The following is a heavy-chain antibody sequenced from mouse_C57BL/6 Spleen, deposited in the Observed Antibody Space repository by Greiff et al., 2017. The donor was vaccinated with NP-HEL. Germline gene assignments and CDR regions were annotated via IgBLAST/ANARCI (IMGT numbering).Heavy chain of an antibody. CDR3: ARDLYLGFDY. V-gene: IGHV1-59*01. J-gene: IGHJ2*01. D-gene: IGHD5-1*01. CDR2: IDPSDSYT. CDR1: GYTFTSYW. Sequence: QVQLQQPGAELVRPGTSVKLSCKASGYTFTSYWMHWVKQRPGQGLEWIGVIDPSDSYTNYNQKFKGRATLTVDTSSSTAYMQLSSLTSEDSAVYYCARDLYLGFDYWGQGTTLTVSS.